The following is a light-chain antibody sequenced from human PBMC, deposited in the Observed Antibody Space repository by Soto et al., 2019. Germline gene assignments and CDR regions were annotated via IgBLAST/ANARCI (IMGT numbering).Light chain of an antibody. CDR2: AAS. CDR3: QQLNSYPS. J-gene: IGKJ4*01. V-gene: IGKV1-9*01. Sequence: DIQLTQSPSFLSASVGDRVTITCRASQGISSYLAWYQQKPGKAPKLLINAASTLQSGVPSRFSGSGSGTEFTLTISSLQPEDFATYYCQQLNSYPSFGGGTKVDIK. CDR1: QGISSY.